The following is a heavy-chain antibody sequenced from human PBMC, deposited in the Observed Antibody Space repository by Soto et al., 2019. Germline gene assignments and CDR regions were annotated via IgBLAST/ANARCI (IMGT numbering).Heavy chain of an antibody. V-gene: IGHV3-66*02. CDR2: IYSGGST. CDR1: GFSVSSNY. D-gene: IGHD1-26*01. CDR3: ARDTISGSYCFDY. J-gene: IGHJ4*02. Sequence: PGGSLRLSCAASGFSVSSNYMSWVRQAPGKGLEWVSVIYSGGSTHYADSVKGRFTISRDNSKNTLYLQMGSLRAEDMAVYYCARDTISGSYCFDYWGQGTLVTVSS.